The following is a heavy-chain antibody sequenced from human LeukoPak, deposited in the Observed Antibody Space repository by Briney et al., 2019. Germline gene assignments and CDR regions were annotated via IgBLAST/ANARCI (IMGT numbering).Heavy chain of an antibody. CDR1: GYTFTSYY. D-gene: IGHD3-22*01. CDR2: INPSGGST. V-gene: IGHV1-46*01. Sequence: GASVKVSCKASGYTFTSYYMHWVRQAPGQGLEWMGIINPSGGSTSYAQKFQGRVTMTRDTSTSTVYMELSSLRSEDTAVYYCARGFSYYDSSGYSYDYWGQGTLVTVSS. J-gene: IGHJ4*02. CDR3: ARGFSYYDSSGYSYDY.